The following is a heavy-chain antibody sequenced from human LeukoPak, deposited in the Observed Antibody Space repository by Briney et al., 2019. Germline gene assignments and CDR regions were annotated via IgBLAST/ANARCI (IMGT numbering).Heavy chain of an antibody. Sequence: PSQTLSLTCTVSGGSISSGGYYWSWIRQPPGKGLEWIGYIYHSGSTYYNPSLKSRVTISVDRSKNQFSLKLSSVTAADTAVYYCASIGRYCSSTSCHVYFDYWGQGTLVTVSS. CDR2: IYHSGST. V-gene: IGHV4-30-2*01. CDR3: ASIGRYCSSTSCHVYFDY. CDR1: GGSISSGGYY. D-gene: IGHD2-2*01. J-gene: IGHJ4*02.